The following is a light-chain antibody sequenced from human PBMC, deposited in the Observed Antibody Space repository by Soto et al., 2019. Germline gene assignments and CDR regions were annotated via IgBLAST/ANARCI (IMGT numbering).Light chain of an antibody. CDR3: VQGTYWPRT. Sequence: DVVMTQSPLFLPVTLGQPASISCRSSESLVFSDGNTYLTWLHQRPGQSPRRLIYKVSKRGSGVPDRFSGSGSGTDFTLKISRVEAEDVGLYYCVQGTYWPRTFGQGTKVEIK. CDR2: KVS. V-gene: IGKV2-30*01. J-gene: IGKJ1*01. CDR1: ESLVFSDGNTY.